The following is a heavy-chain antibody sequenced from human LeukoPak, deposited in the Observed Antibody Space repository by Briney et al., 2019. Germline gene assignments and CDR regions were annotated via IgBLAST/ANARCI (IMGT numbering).Heavy chain of an antibody. CDR1: GGSISSYY. J-gene: IGHJ4*02. Sequence: PSETLSLTCTVSGGSISSYYWSWIRQPPGKGLEWLGYIYYSGSTNYNPSLKSRVTISVDTSKNQFSLKLSSVTAADTAVYYCARAYYYDSSGYYGFDYWGQGTLVTVSS. D-gene: IGHD3-22*01. CDR2: IYYSGST. V-gene: IGHV4-59*01. CDR3: ARAYYYDSSGYYGFDY.